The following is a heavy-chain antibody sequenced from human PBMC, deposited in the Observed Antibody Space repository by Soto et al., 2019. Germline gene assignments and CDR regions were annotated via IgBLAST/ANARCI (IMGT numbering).Heavy chain of an antibody. CDR2: LYDVDGS. Sequence: DVQLVGSGGGLIQPGESLRLSCAAFGLTISGKKYVAWVRRAPGKGLEWVSALYDVDGSFYADSVNGRFTTSSDSSKTTVYLQMNDLRPDDTAVYYCATWHEREHAYDVWGQGTTVTVSS. D-gene: IGHD1-1*01. CDR3: ATWHEREHAYDV. V-gene: IGHV3-53*01. J-gene: IGHJ3*01. CDR1: GLTISGKKY.